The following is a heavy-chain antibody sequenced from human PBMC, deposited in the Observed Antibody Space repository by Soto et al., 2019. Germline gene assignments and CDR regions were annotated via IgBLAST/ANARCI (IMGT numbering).Heavy chain of an antibody. CDR1: GYTFTRSG. J-gene: IGHJ6*02. D-gene: IGHD5-12*01. Sequence: ASVKVSCKASGYTFTRSGISWVRQAPGQGLEWMGWISTYNGDTNYAQKFQGRVTMTTDTSTSTAYMELRSLRSDDTAVYCCAREGVAPYYYYGMDVWGQGTTVTVSS. CDR3: AREGVAPYYYYGMDV. V-gene: IGHV1-18*01. CDR2: ISTYNGDT.